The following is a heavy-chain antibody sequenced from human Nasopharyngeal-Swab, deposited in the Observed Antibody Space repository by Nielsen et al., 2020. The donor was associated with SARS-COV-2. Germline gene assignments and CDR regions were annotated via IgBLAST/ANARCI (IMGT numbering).Heavy chain of an antibody. CDR2: ISGSGGST. J-gene: IGHJ4*02. Sequence: WIRQPPGKGLEWVSAISGSGGSTYYADSVKGRFTISRDNSKNTLYLQMNSLRAEDTAVYYCAKDPMGYDILTGYYPYYFDYWGQGTLVTVSS. V-gene: IGHV3-23*01. CDR3: AKDPMGYDILTGYYPYYFDY. D-gene: IGHD3-9*01.